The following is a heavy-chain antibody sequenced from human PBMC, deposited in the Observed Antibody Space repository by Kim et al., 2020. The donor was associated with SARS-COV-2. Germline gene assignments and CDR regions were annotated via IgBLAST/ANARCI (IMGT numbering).Heavy chain of an antibody. CDR3: AKDVGGYSGMDA. CDR1: GFSFSCCA. D-gene: IGHD3-10*01. V-gene: IGHV3-23*01. J-gene: IGHJ6*02. Sequence: GGSLRLSCVASGFSFSCCAMTWVRQVPGKGLEWVSSISYDGTSSHYTNSVRGRFTISRDDSKNTLFLQLNSLRGEDTALYYGAKDVGGYSGMDAWGQGST. CDR2: ISYDGTSS.